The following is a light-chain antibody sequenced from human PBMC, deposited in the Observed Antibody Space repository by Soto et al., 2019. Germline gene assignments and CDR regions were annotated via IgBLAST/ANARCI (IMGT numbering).Light chain of an antibody. CDR2: GVA. J-gene: IGLJ1*01. Sequence: QSALTQPPSAPGSPGQSVTTSCTGTSSDVGGYNYVSWFQQHPGKAPKVIIYGVANRPSGVPDRFSGSKSGNTASLTVSGLQAEDEADYYCSSYAGSNNFVFGTGTKVTVL. CDR3: SSYAGSNNFV. CDR1: SSDVGGYNY. V-gene: IGLV2-8*01.